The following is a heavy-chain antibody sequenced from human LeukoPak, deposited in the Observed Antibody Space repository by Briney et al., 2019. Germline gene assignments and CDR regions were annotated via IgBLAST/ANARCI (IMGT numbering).Heavy chain of an antibody. CDR2: ISAYNGNT. V-gene: IGHV1-18*03. D-gene: IGHD6-6*01. CDR1: GYTFISYG. CDR3: ARDWAIAARTNCFDP. Sequence: GASVKVSSKPSGYTFISYGISWVRQAPGQGLEWMGWISAYNGNTKYAQNLQGRVTMTTDTSTTTAYMELRSLRSDDMAVYYCARDWAIAARTNCFDPWGQGTLVTVSS. J-gene: IGHJ5*02.